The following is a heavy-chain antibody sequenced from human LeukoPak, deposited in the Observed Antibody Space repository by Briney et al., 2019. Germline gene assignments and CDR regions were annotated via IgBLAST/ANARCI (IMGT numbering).Heavy chain of an antibody. V-gene: IGHV3-23*01. CDR1: GFTFNTYA. D-gene: IGHD3-16*02. CDR2: ISDSGGST. CDR3: AKERTRAGSYRRSTTFDY. J-gene: IGHJ4*02. Sequence: GGSLRLSCAASGFTFNTYALSWVRQAPGKGLEWVSAISDSGGSTYYADSVKGRFTISRDNSKNTLYLQMNSLRAEDTAVYYCAKERTRAGSYRRSTTFDYWGQGILVTVSS.